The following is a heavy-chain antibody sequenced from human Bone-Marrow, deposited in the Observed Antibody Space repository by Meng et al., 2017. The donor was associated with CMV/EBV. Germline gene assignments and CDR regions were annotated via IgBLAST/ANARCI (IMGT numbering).Heavy chain of an antibody. CDR2: ISSSGSTI. D-gene: IGHD6-13*01. J-gene: IGHJ4*02. Sequence: GESLKISCAASGFTFSSYEMNWVRQAPGKGLEWVSYISSSGSTIYYADSVKGRFTISRDNSKNTLYLQMNSLRAEDTAVYYCAKEPSSWYRPSFDYWGQGTLVTVSS. CDR3: AKEPSSWYRPSFDY. V-gene: IGHV3-48*03. CDR1: GFTFSSYE.